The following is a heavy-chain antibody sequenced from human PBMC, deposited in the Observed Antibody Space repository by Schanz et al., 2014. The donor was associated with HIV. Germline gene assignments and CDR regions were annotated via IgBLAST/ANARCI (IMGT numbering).Heavy chain of an antibody. V-gene: IGHV1-2*02. CDR1: DYRFTAYY. Sequence: EQLVQSGAEVRKPGASVRVSCKASDYRFTAYYMHWVRQAPGQGLEWMGWINPNSGSTIYAQKFQGRVTMTRDTSINTAYMEMSGLRSDDTAVYYCARDLGGDFWSAQGGFDPWGQGTLVTVSS. J-gene: IGHJ5*02. CDR3: ARDLGGDFWSAQGGFDP. D-gene: IGHD3-3*01. CDR2: INPNSGST.